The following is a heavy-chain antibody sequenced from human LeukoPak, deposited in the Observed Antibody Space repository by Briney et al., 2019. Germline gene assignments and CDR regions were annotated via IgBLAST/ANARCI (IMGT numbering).Heavy chain of an antibody. CDR1: GYTFTSYD. CDR3: VRGEAYYDFWSGYYRANWFDP. J-gene: IGHJ5*02. Sequence: ASVKVSCKASGYTFTSYDINWVRQATGQGLEWMGWMNPNSGNTGYAQKFQGRVTMTRNTSISTAYMELSSLRSEDTAVYYCVRGEAYYDFWSGYYRANWFDPWGQGTLVTVSS. D-gene: IGHD3-3*01. CDR2: MNPNSGNT. V-gene: IGHV1-8*01.